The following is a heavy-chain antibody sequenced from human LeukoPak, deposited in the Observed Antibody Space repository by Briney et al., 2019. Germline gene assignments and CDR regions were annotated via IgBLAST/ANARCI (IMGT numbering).Heavy chain of an antibody. CDR3: AREVERVFDY. V-gene: IGHV4-59*01. CDR2: IYYSGST. D-gene: IGHD1-26*01. CDR1: GDSISSYY. J-gene: IGHJ4*02. Sequence: SETLSLTCTVSGDSISSYYWSWIRQPPGKGLECIGYIYYSGSTNYNPSLRSRVTISVDTSKNQFSLKLSSVTAADTAVYYCAREVERVFDYWGQGTLVTVSS.